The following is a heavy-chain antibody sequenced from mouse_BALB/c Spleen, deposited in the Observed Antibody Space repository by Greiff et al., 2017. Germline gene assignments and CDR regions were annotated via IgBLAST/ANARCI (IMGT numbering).Heavy chain of an antibody. CDR2: ISNGGSST. CDR1: GFTFSSYT. V-gene: IGHV5-12-2*01. CDR3: AREGLGRGYEAMDY. D-gene: IGHD4-1*01. Sequence: EVQLVESGGGLVQPGGSLRLSCAASGFTFSSYTMSWVRQTPEKKLEWVACISNGGSSTYNPDTVTGRFTISRDNANNTLYLQMSSLKSEDTARYYCAREGLGRGYEAMDYWGEGTAVT. J-gene: IGHJ4*01.